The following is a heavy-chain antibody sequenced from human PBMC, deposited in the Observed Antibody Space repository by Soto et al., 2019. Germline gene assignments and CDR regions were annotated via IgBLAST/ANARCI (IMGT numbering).Heavy chain of an antibody. D-gene: IGHD3-22*01. J-gene: IGHJ6*02. CDR1: GFTFHYYW. CDR3: ARXRERVTVNGGIALGAMQV. V-gene: IGHV3-7*03. Sequence: TGGSLRLSCAASGFTFHYYWMTWVRQAPGKGLEWVANVKPDGSATFYADSLKGRFTVSRDNANNSVSLQMHSLRADDTAVYYCARXRERVTVNGGIALGAMQVWGHGTTVTVS. CDR2: VKPDGSAT.